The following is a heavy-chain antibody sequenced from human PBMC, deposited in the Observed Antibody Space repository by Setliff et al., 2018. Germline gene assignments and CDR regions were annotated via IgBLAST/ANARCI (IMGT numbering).Heavy chain of an antibody. CDR1: GFNFRSYA. Sequence: GGSLRLSCAASGFNFRSYAMTWVRRAPGKGLEWVSTMGAGGDTYYADSVKGRFTISRDNSKNTLYLQMSSLRDDDTAVYYCAISRSRWGNDIIIEYFQDWGQGTLVTVSS. D-gene: IGHD3-10*01. V-gene: IGHV3-23*01. CDR3: AISRSRWGNDIIIEYFQD. CDR2: MGAGGDT. J-gene: IGHJ1*01.